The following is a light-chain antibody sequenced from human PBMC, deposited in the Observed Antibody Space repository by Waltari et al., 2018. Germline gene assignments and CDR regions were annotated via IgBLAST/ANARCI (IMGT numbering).Light chain of an antibody. CDR1: RSNIGNNY. CDR3: GTWDSTLSSWV. V-gene: IGLV1-51*01. CDR2: DNN. Sequence: QSVLTQPPSLSATPGQKVTTSCSGSRSNIGNNYVSWYQHLPGTAPKVFIYDNNRRPSEIPDRFSGSKSGTSATLGITGLQIGDEADYYCGTWDSTLSSWVFGGGTRLTVL. J-gene: IGLJ3*02.